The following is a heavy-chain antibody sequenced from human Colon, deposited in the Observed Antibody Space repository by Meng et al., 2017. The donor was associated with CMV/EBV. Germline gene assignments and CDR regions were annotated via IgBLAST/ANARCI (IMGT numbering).Heavy chain of an antibody. J-gene: IGHJ4*02. CDR2: INPNSGGT. CDR1: GYTFTGYY. CDR3: ARGRRDGYNHFDY. Sequence: ASVKVSCKASGYTFTGYYMHWVRQAPGQGLEWMGWINPNSGGTNYAQKFQGRVTMTRDTSISTAYMELSRLRSDDTAVHYCARGRRDGYNHFDYWGQGTLVTVSS. V-gene: IGHV1-2*02. D-gene: IGHD5-24*01.